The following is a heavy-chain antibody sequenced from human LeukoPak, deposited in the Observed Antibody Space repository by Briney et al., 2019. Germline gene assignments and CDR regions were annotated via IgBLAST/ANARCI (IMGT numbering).Heavy chain of an antibody. V-gene: IGHV3-21*01. D-gene: IGHD3-22*01. Sequence: GGSLRLSCAASGFTFSTYSMHWVRQAPGKGLEWVSSISSSSSYIYYADSMKGRFTISRDNAMNSLYLQMNSLRAEDTAVYYCARDPTYYYDSSGYPRAPLSVDYWGQGTLVTVSS. CDR1: GFTFSTYS. CDR2: ISSSSSYI. J-gene: IGHJ4*02. CDR3: ARDPTYYYDSSGYPRAPLSVDY.